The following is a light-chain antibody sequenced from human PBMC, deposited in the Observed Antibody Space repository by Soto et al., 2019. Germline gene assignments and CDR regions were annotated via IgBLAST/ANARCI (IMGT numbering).Light chain of an antibody. J-gene: IGKJ1*01. CDR1: QSISSW. CDR3: QQYANYWT. CDR2: KAS. V-gene: IGKV1-5*03. Sequence: DIQMTQSPATLSVSLGDRVTITCRASQSISSWLAWYQHKPGKAPKLLIYKASSLESGVPSRFSGSASGTESTLTISSLKPDDFATYYCQQYANYWTFGQGTKVDIK.